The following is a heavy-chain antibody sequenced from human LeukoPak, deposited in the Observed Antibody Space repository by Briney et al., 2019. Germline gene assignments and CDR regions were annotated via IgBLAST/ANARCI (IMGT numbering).Heavy chain of an antibody. J-gene: IGHJ4*02. CDR3: ARGPKSLVTKLGSHSDY. V-gene: IGHV3-74*01. D-gene: IGHD4-17*01. Sequence: GGSLRLSCAASGFTFTSYWMHWVRQVPGKGLVWVSRINSDGSGTTYADSVKGRFTISRDNAKNSLYLQMNSLRADDTAVYYCARGPKSLVTKLGSHSDYWGQGTLVTVSS. CDR1: GFTFTSYW. CDR2: INSDGSGT.